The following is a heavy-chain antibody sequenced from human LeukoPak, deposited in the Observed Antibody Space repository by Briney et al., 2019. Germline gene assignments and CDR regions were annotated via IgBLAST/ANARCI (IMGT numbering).Heavy chain of an antibody. CDR1: GGSISSYY. D-gene: IGHD3-16*01. V-gene: IGHV3-23*01. Sequence: ETLSLTCTVSGGSISSYYWSWVRQAPGKGLEWVSAITASGGSTYYADSVKGRFTISRDNSKNTLNLQMNSLRAEDTAVYYCAKHEGGSMNVWGQGTTITVSS. CDR3: AKHEGGSMNV. J-gene: IGHJ6*02. CDR2: ITASGGST.